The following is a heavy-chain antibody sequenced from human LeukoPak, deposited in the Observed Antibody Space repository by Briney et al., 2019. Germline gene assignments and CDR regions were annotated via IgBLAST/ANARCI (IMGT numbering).Heavy chain of an antibody. CDR1: GGSISSSSYY. D-gene: IGHD3-10*01. V-gene: IGHV4-39*01. CDR3: ARTTRGSLLWFGLHMDV. Sequence: SETLSLTCTVSGGSISSSSYYWDWIRQPPGEGLEWIVSINYSGSTYYNPSLKSRVTVSVNTSKNQFSLKLSSVTAADTAMYYCARTTRGSLLWFGLHMDVWGKGTTVTVSS. CDR2: INYSGST. J-gene: IGHJ6*03.